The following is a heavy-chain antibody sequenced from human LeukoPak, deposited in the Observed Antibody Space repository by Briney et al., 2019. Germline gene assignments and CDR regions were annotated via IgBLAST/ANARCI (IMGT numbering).Heavy chain of an antibody. CDR2: IYYSGST. V-gene: IGHV4-39*01. Sequence: SETLSLTCTVSDDSARSDNYYGGWVRQPPGKGLEWIGNIYYSGSTYYNPSLKSRVTMSVDTSKNQFFLKLNSVTAADTAVYYCARGRPYGGGYHLDYWGQGTLVTVSA. CDR3: ARGRPYGGGYHLDY. D-gene: IGHD1-26*01. J-gene: IGHJ4*02. CDR1: DDSARSDNYY.